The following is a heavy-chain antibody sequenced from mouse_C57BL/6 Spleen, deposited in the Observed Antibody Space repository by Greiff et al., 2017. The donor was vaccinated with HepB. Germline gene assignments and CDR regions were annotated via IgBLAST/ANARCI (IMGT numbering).Heavy chain of an antibody. CDR3: ARDGSYDGYDSYYFDY. V-gene: IGHV5-4*01. J-gene: IGHJ2*01. D-gene: IGHD2-2*01. CDR1: GFTFSSYA. CDR2: ISDGGSYT. Sequence: EVKVEESGGGLVKPGGSLKLSCAASGFTFSSYAMSWVRQTPEKRLEWVATISDGGSYTYYPDNVKGRFTISRDNAKNNLYLQMSHLKSVDTAMYYCARDGSYDGYDSYYFDYWGQGTTLTVSS.